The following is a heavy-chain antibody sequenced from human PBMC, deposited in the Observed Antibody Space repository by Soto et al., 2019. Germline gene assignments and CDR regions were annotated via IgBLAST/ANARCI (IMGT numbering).Heavy chain of an antibody. CDR3: ARGFDSSSWTYYFDY. D-gene: IGHD6-13*01. V-gene: IGHV4-34*01. J-gene: IGHJ4*02. Sequence: PSETLSLTCAVYGGSFSGYYWSWIRQPPGKGLEWIGEINHSGSTNYNPSLKSRVTISVDTSKNQFSLKLSSVTAADTAVYYCARGFDSSSWTYYFDYWGQGTLVTVSS. CDR1: GGSFSGYY. CDR2: INHSGST.